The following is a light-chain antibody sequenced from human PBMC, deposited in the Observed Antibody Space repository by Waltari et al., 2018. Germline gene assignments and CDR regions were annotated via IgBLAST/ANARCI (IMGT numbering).Light chain of an antibody. J-gene: IGKJ3*01. CDR3: QQSYSTPPFT. CDR2: AAS. CDR1: QSISSY. Sequence: DIQMTQSPSSLSASVGDRVTITCRASQSISSYLNWYQQKPGKAPKLLIYAASSLQSGVPSMFSGSGAGTDFTLTISSLQPEDFATYYWQQSYSTPPFTFGPGTKVDIK. V-gene: IGKV1-39*01.